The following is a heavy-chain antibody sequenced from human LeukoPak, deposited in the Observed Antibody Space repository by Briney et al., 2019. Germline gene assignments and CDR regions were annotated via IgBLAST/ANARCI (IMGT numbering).Heavy chain of an antibody. CDR1: GFSFSTYW. J-gene: IGHJ4*02. CDR3: AGSID. Sequence: GGSLRLYCAASGFSFSTYWMGWVRQAPGKGPEWVANINQHGSEKYYVDSVKGRFTISGDNAKDSLYLQMNSLRADDTAVYYCAGSIDWGQGTLVTVSS. D-gene: IGHD3-10*01. CDR2: INQHGSEK. V-gene: IGHV3-7*03.